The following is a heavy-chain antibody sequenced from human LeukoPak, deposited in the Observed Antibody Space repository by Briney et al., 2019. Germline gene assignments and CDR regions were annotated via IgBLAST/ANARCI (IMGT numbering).Heavy chain of an antibody. CDR2: IHHSGSS. CDR1: GYSISSNNW. J-gene: IGHJ1*01. V-gene: IGHV4-28*06. CDR3: ATTVGATRGWLGC. Sequence: PSDTLSLTCGVPGYSISSNNWWGWVRQPPGKGLEWIGYIHHSGSSKYNLSLKNRVTMSLDTSKNQVSLKLSSVTALDTAVYYCATTVGATRGWLGCWGQGTLVTVSS. D-gene: IGHD1-26*01.